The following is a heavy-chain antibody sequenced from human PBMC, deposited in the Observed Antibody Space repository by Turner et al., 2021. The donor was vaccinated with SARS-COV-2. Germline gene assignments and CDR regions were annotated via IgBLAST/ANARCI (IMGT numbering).Heavy chain of an antibody. CDR1: GFPFSTYG. CDR3: AKKGYSYGDAGEYFDY. Sequence: QVPLVESGGGVVRPGRSRRLSCAASGFPFSTYGIHWVRQAPGKALEWVAVILDYGSNKYSADSVKGRFTISRDNSKNKLYLQRNSLIAEDTAVYYCAKKGYSYGDAGEYFDYWGQGTLFTVSS. V-gene: IGHV3-30*18. CDR2: ILDYGSNK. J-gene: IGHJ4*02. D-gene: IGHD5-18*01.